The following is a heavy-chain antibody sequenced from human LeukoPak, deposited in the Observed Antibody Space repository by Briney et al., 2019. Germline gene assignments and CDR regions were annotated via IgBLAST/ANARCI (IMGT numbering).Heavy chain of an antibody. CDR2: IKSKTDGGTT. D-gene: IGHD3-9*01. V-gene: IGHV3-15*01. Sequence: GGSLRLSCAASGFTFSNAWMSWVRQAPGKGLEWVGRIKSKTDGGTTDYAAPVKGRFTISRDDSKNTLYLQMNSLKTEDTAVYYCTTDQYDILTGYYMGYFDYWGQGTLVTVSS. J-gene: IGHJ4*02. CDR1: GFTFSNAW. CDR3: TTDQYDILTGYYMGYFDY.